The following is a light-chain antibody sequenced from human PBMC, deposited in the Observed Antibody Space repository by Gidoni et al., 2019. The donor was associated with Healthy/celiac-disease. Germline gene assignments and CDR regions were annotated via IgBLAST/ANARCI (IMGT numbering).Light chain of an antibody. V-gene: IGKV1-33*01. CDR1: QDISNY. J-gene: IGKJ5*01. Sequence: DIQMTQSPSSLSAPVGDRVTITCQASQDISNYLNWYQQKPGKAPKLLIYDASNLETGVPSRFSGSGSGTDFTFTISSLQPEDIATYYCQQYDNLPITFXHXTRLEIK. CDR2: DAS. CDR3: QQYDNLPIT.